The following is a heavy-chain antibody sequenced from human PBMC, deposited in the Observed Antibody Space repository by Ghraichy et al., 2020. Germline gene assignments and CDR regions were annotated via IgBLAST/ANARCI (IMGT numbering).Heavy chain of an antibody. CDR3: ARDPLRFLEWSNWYFDL. CDR1: GGSISSYY. Sequence: ETLSLTCTVSGGSISSYYWSWIRQPAGKGLEWIGRIYTSGSTNYNPSLKSRVTMSVDTSKNQFSLKLSSVTAADTAVYYCARDPLRFLEWSNWYFDLWGRGTLVTVSS. D-gene: IGHD3-3*01. CDR2: IYTSGST. V-gene: IGHV4-4*07. J-gene: IGHJ2*01.